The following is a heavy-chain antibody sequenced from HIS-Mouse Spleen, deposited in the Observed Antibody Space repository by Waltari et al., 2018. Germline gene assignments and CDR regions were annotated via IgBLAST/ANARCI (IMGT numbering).Heavy chain of an antibody. V-gene: IGHV4-39*07. CDR1: GGPLSSSSYY. CDR3: ARDPRWNDGIDY. CDR2: IYYSGST. D-gene: IGHD1-1*01. Sequence: QLQLQESGPGLVKPSETLSLTCTVSGGPLSSSSYYWGWIRQPPGKGLEWIGSIYYSGSTYYNPSLKSRVTISVDTSKNQFSLKLSSVTAADTAVYYCARDPRWNDGIDYWGQGTLVTVSS. J-gene: IGHJ4*02.